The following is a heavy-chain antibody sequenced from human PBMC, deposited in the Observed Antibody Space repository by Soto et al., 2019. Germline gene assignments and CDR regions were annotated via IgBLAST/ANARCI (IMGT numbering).Heavy chain of an antibody. D-gene: IGHD6-25*01. J-gene: IGHJ4*02. CDR1: GLTFSNYW. CDR2: IDSDGSST. Sequence: EAQLVESGGGVVQPGGSLRLSCTASGLTFSNYWVHWVRQTPGKGLVWVSRIDSDGSSTTYADSVKGRFTISRDNAKNTLYLQMNSLRAEDTDVYYCTREVSAVFDYWGQGTMVTVSS. CDR3: TREVSAVFDY. V-gene: IGHV3-74*01.